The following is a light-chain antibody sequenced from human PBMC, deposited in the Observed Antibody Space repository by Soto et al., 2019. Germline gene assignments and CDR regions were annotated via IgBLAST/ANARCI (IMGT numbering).Light chain of an antibody. CDR1: QAISSY. V-gene: IGKV1-9*01. Sequence: IQLTQSPSSLSASVGDRVTITCRASQAISSYLAWYQQKPGKAPKLLIYATSTLKSGVPSRFSGSRSGTEFTLTISSLQPDDFATYYCQHYNSYPDTFGRGTKVDIK. CDR2: ATS. CDR3: QHYNSYPDT. J-gene: IGKJ4*01.